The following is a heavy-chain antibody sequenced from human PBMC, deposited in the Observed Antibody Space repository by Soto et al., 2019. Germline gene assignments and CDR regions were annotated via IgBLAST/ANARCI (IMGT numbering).Heavy chain of an antibody. CDR2: IESSGTYT. CDR3: ASYGSGSYPRFAP. D-gene: IGHD3-10*01. V-gene: IGHV3-11*03. J-gene: IGHJ5*02. CDR1: GVSSSSYY. Sequence: PLRVACAVWGVSSSSYYMSWISQDPGKGLEWVSYIESSGTYTNYAESVRGRFTISRDNAKNSLFLQMNSLRTDDTAVYYCASYGSGSYPRFAPWGQGTLVTVSS.